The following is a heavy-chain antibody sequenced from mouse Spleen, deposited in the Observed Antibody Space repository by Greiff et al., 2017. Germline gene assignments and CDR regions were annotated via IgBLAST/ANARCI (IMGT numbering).Heavy chain of an antibody. CDR3: ARKDSSLYYYAMDY. CDR2: IWSGGST. D-gene: IGHD6-1*01. J-gene: IGHJ4*01. Sequence: VQRVESGPGLVQPSQSLSITCTVSGFSLTSYGVHWVRQSPGKGLEWLGVIWSGGSTDYNAAFISRLSISKDNSKSQVFFKMNSLQADDTAIYYCARKDSSLYYYAMDYWGQGTSVTVSS. V-gene: IGHV2-2*01. CDR1: GFSLTSYG.